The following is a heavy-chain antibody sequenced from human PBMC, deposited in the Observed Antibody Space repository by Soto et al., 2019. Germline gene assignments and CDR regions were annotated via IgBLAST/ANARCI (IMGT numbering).Heavy chain of an antibody. CDR1: GFTFDDYT. D-gene: IGHD6-19*01. V-gene: IGHV3-43*01. J-gene: IGHJ6*02. CDR2: ISWDGGST. CDR3: AKDKAEKRWLVQEDGMDV. Sequence: EVQLVESGGVVVQPGGSLRLSCAASGFTFDDYTMHWVRQAPGKGLEWVSLISWDGGSTYYADSVKGRFTISRDNSKNSLYLQMSSLRTEDTALYYCAKDKAEKRWLVQEDGMDVWGQGTTVTVSS.